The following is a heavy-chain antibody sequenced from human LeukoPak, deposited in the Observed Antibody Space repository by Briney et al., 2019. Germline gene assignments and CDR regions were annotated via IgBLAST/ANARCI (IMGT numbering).Heavy chain of an antibody. D-gene: IGHD2-15*01. CDR1: GYTSTSYA. CDR2: ISAGNGNT. CDR3: ARAPYCSGGSCYSGWFDP. J-gene: IGHJ5*02. Sequence: VASVKVSCKASGYTSTSYAMHWVRQAPGQRLEWMGWISAGNGNTKYSQKFQGRVTITRDTSASTAYMELSSLRSEDTAVYYCARAPYCSGGSCYSGWFDPWGQGTLVTVSS. V-gene: IGHV1-3*01.